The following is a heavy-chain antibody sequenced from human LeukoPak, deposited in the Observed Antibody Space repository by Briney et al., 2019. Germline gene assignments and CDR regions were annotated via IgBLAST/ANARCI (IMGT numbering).Heavy chain of an antibody. CDR2: INPNSGGT. D-gene: IGHD3-16*01. CDR3: ASGADYPAPYFDY. CDR1: GYTFTGYY. Sequence: ASVKVSCKASGYTFTGYYIHWVRQAPGQGLEWMGRINPNSGGTNYAQKFQGRVTMTRDTSISTAYMELSRLRSDDTAVYYCASGADYPAPYFDYWGQGTLVTVSS. J-gene: IGHJ4*02. V-gene: IGHV1-2*06.